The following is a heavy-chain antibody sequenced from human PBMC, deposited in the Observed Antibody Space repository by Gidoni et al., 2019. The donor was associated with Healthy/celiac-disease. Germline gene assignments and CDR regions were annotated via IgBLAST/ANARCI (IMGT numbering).Heavy chain of an antibody. CDR3: ARVGYGSSWYYETGWFDP. CDR2: IYHSGST. D-gene: IGHD6-13*01. J-gene: IGHJ5*02. CDR1: GYSLSSGSY. V-gene: IGHV4-38-2*01. Sequence: QVQLQESGPGLVKPSETLSLTCAVSGYSLSSGSYWGWLRQPPGKGLEWIGSIYHSGSTYYNPSLKSRVTISVDTSKNQFSLKLSSVTAADTAVYYCARVGYGSSWYYETGWFDPWGQGTLVTVSS.